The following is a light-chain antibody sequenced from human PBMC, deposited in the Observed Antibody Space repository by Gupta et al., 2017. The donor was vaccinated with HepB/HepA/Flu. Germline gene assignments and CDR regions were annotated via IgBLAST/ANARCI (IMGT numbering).Light chain of an antibody. CDR2: AAF. CDR1: QGIRNS. CDR3: QKYNTVPFT. J-gene: IGKJ3*01. V-gene: IGKV1-27*01. Sequence: DIQMTQSPSSLSASVGDRVTITCRASQGIRNSLGWYQQKPGKVPKLLIYAAFTLQSGVPSRFSGSGSGTDFTLTISSLQPEDVATYYCQKYNTVPFTFGHGTTVEIK.